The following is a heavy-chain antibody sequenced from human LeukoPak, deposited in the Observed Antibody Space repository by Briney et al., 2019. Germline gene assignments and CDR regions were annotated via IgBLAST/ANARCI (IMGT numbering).Heavy chain of an antibody. CDR3: ARDQVVDTATGRGLYYYYMDV. V-gene: IGHV1-69*13. CDR1: GGTVSSYA. Sequence: SVKVSCKSSGGTVSSYAISWVRQAPGQGLEWMGGIIPIFGTANYAQKFQGRVTITADESTSTAYMELSSLRSEDTAVYYCARDQVVDTATGRGLYYYYMDVWGKGTPVTVSS. CDR2: IIPIFGTA. D-gene: IGHD5-18*01. J-gene: IGHJ6*03.